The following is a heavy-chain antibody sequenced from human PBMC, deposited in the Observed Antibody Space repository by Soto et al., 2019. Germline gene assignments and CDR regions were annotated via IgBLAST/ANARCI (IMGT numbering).Heavy chain of an antibody. Sequence: GGSLRLSCAASGFTVSSNYMSWVRQAPGKGLEWVSVIYSGGSTYYADSVKGRFTISRDNSKNTLYLQMNSLRAEDTAVYYCARSYYYDSSGYYDYWGQGTLVTVSS. CDR2: IYSGGST. V-gene: IGHV3-53*01. D-gene: IGHD3-22*01. CDR1: GFTVSSNY. CDR3: ARSYYYDSSGYYDY. J-gene: IGHJ4*02.